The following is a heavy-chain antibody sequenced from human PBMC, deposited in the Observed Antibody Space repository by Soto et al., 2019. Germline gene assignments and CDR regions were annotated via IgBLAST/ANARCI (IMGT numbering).Heavy chain of an antibody. CDR2: IIPIFGVP. J-gene: IGHJ6*02. Sequence: SVKVYCKASGGSFSNDANSWVRRAPGQGLEWMGAIIPIFGVPNYAQNFRGRVTITADDSTSTAYMELSSLTSEDTATSFCARAVDSGYESPNYNYYGMAVWGQGTTVTVSS. V-gene: IGHV1-69*13. D-gene: IGHD5-12*01. CDR1: GGSFSNDA. CDR3: ARAVDSGYESPNYNYYGMAV.